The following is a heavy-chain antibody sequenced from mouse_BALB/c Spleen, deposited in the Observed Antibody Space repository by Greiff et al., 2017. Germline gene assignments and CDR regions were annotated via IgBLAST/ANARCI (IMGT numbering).Heavy chain of an antibody. CDR3: KGGYYAMDY. J-gene: IGHJ4*01. Sequence: DVQLQESGAELVRSGASVKLSCTASGFNIKDYYMHWVKQRPEQGLEWIGWIDPENGDTEYAPKFQGKATMTADTSSNTAYLQLSSLTSEDTAVYYCKGGYYAMDYWGQGTSVTVSS. V-gene: IGHV14-4*02. CDR2: IDPENGDT. CDR1: GFNIKDYY.